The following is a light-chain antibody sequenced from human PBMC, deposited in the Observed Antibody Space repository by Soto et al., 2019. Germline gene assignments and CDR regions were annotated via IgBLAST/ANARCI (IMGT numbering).Light chain of an antibody. CDR1: QSISDT. V-gene: IGKV3-15*01. CDR2: GAS. CDR3: QQYDKWPWT. Sequence: EIVMTQSPATLSVSPGGRATLSCRASQSISDTLAWYQQKPDQAPRLLIYGASSRATGFPARFSGSGSGTDFTLTISSLQSEDFAVYYCQQYDKWPWTLGQGTKVDIK. J-gene: IGKJ1*01.